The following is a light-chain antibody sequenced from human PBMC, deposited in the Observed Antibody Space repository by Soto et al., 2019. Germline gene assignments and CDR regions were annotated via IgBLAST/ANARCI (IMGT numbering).Light chain of an antibody. Sequence: QSVLTQPASVSGSPGQSITISCIGTSNDVGSYNFVSWYQKHPNTAPRLIIYDVSNRPSGVSNRFSGSKSDNTASLTISGLQAEDEADYYCSSYTRSSTVLFGGGTKVTV. CDR3: SSYTRSSTVL. V-gene: IGLV2-14*03. CDR2: DVS. CDR1: SNDVGSYNF. J-gene: IGLJ2*01.